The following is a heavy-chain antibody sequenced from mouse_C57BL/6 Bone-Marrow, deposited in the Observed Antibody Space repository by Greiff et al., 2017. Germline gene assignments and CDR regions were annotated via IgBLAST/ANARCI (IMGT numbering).Heavy chain of an antibody. CDR2: IWRGGST. CDR1: GFSLTSYG. D-gene: IGHD2-3*01. Sequence: QVQLQQSGPGLVQPSQSLSITCTVSGFSLTSYGLHWVRQSPGKGLEWLGVIWRGGSTDYNAAFMSRLSITKDNSKSQVFFKMNSLQADDTAIYYCARNGHYDGYWYYAMDYWGQGTSVTVSS. CDR3: ARNGHYDGYWYYAMDY. J-gene: IGHJ4*01. V-gene: IGHV2-5*01.